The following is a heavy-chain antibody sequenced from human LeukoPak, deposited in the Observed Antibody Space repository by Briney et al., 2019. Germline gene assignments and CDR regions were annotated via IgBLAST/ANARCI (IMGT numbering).Heavy chain of an antibody. D-gene: IGHD4-11*01. Sequence: GGSLILSCAASGFTFSSYSMNWVRQAPGKGLEWVSSISSSSSYIYYADSVKGRFTISRDNAKNSLYLQMNSLRAEDTAVYYCAIDHYSNYNWFDPWGQGTLVTVSS. CDR1: GFTFSSYS. J-gene: IGHJ5*02. V-gene: IGHV3-21*01. CDR3: AIDHYSNYNWFDP. CDR2: ISSSSSYI.